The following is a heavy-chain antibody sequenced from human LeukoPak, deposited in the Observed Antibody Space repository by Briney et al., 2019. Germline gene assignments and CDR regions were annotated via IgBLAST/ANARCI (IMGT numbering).Heavy chain of an antibody. V-gene: IGHV1-24*01. CDR1: GYTLTELS. CDR2: FDPEDGET. J-gene: IGHJ4*02. CDR3: ATDPLHYYDSSGYLTSLDY. D-gene: IGHD3-22*01. Sequence: GAPVKVSCKVSGYTLTELSMHWVRQAPGKGLEWMGGFDPEDGETIYAQKFQGRVTMTEDTSTDTAYMELSSLRSEDTAVYYCATDPLHYYDSSGYLTSLDYWGQGTLVTVSS.